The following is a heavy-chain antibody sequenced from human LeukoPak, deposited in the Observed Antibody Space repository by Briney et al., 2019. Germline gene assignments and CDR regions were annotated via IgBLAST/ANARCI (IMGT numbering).Heavy chain of an antibody. Sequence: GGSLRLSCAASGFSFSSYWMHWVRQAPGKGLEWVSVISDSGDLTYYADSVKGRFTISRDNSKNTLYLQLNSLRAEDTALYYCAKDARRTTAWYFFDHWGQGTLVTVSS. CDR1: GFSFSSYW. D-gene: IGHD1-14*01. CDR2: ISDSGDLT. V-gene: IGHV3-23*01. CDR3: AKDARRTTAWYFFDH. J-gene: IGHJ4*02.